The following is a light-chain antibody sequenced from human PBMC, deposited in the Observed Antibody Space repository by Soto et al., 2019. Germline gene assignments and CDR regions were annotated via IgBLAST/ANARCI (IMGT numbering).Light chain of an antibody. V-gene: IGLV1-40*01. Sequence: QSVLTQPPSVSGAPGQRVSIFCSGSSSNIGADYHVHWYQQFPGTAPRLLIYGDTNRPSGVPGRFSGSKSDTSASLVITGLQAEDEAAYYCQSYDTSLRSYVFGAGTKVTVL. J-gene: IGLJ1*01. CDR3: QSYDTSLRSYV. CDR2: GDT. CDR1: SSNIGADYH.